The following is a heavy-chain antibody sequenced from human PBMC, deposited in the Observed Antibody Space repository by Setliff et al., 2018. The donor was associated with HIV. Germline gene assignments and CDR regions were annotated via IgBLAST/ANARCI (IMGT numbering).Heavy chain of an antibody. V-gene: IGHV4-59*12. D-gene: IGHD3-22*01. CDR1: GGSISSYY. CDR2: IYSNGGT. CDR3: ARVLDYYDSSPYYFDC. J-gene: IGHJ4*02. Sequence: PSETLSLTCNVSGGSISSYYWSWIRQPPGKGLEYIGYIYSNGGTNYNPSLKSRVTISVDKSKNQFSLKLSSVTAADTAVYYCARVLDYYDSSPYYFDCWGQGTLVTVSS.